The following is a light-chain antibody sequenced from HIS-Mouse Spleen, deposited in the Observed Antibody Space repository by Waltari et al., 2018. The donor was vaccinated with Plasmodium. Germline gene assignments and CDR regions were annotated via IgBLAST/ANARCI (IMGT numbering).Light chain of an antibody. J-gene: IGKJ1*01. V-gene: IGKV1-5*03. CDR3: QQYNSYSWT. CDR2: KAS. CDR1: QSISSW. Sequence: DIQMTQSPSPLSASVGDRVTITCRVSQSISSWLAWYQQKPGKAPKLLIYKASSLESGVPSRFSGSGSGTEFTLTISCLQPDDFATYYCQQYNSYSWTFGQGTKVEIK.